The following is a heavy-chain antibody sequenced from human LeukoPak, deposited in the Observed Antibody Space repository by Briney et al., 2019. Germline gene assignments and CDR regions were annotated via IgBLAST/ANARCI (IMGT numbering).Heavy chain of an antibody. Sequence: GGSLRLSCAASGFTFSSYAMHWVRQAPGKGLEWVAIISYDGSDIYYADSVKGRFTISRDNSKNTLYLQMNSLRAEDTAVYYCAKGEYYYGSGSYYYWGQGTLVTVSS. CDR3: AKGEYYYGSGSYYY. D-gene: IGHD3-10*01. CDR1: GFTFSSYA. V-gene: IGHV3-30-3*01. CDR2: ISYDGSDI. J-gene: IGHJ4*02.